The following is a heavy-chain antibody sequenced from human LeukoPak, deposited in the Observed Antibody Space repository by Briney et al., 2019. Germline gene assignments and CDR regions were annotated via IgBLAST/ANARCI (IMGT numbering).Heavy chain of an antibody. CDR3: ARDRNYDILTGYYNY. D-gene: IGHD3-9*01. J-gene: IGHJ4*02. V-gene: IGHV3-21*01. Sequence: GGSLRLSCAASGFTFSNYAMSWVRQAPGKGLEWVSSISSSSSYIYYADSVKGRFTISRDNAKNSLYLQMNSLRAEDTAVYYCARDRNYDILTGYYNYWGQGTLVTVSS. CDR2: ISSSSSYI. CDR1: GFTFSNYA.